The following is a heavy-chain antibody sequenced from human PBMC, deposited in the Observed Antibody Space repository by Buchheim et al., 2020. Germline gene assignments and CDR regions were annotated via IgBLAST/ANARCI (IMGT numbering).Heavy chain of an antibody. Sequence: QVQLQESGPGLVKPSETLSLTCTVSGGSISSYYWSWIRQPPGKGLEWIGYIYYSGSTNYNPSLKSRVTISVDTSKNQFSLRLSSVTSADTAVYYWARSNNYGDYYYYYGVDVWGQGTT. CDR1: GGSISSYY. CDR2: IYYSGST. D-gene: IGHD4-17*01. CDR3: ARSNNYGDYYYYYGVDV. J-gene: IGHJ6*02. V-gene: IGHV4-59*01.